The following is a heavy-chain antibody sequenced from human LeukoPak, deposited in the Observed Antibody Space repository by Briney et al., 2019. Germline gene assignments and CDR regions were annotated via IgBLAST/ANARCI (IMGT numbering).Heavy chain of an antibody. V-gene: IGHV3-30-3*01. CDR2: ISYDGGDK. J-gene: IGHJ4*02. Sequence: GGSLRLSCAASGFTFSSYAFHWVRQAPGKGLEWAALISYDGGDKYYADSVKGRFTISRDNSKNTLYLEMNSLRAEDTAIYYCARGRYYYDTSGYFDYWGQGTLVTVSS. D-gene: IGHD3-22*01. CDR1: GFTFSSYA. CDR3: ARGRYYYDTSGYFDY.